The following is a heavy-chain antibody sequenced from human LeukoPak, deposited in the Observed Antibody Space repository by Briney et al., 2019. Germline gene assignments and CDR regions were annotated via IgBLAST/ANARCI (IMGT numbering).Heavy chain of an antibody. CDR2: IYTSGGT. CDR1: GGSISSYY. V-gene: IGHV4-4*09. CDR3: ARHYDFWSGYYYYYHMDV. D-gene: IGHD3-3*01. Sequence: PSETLSLTCTVSGGSISSYYWSWFRQPPGKGLEWIGYIYTSGGTNYNPSLTSQVTISVDTSQVQFSLKLSSVTAADTVVYYCARHYDFWSGYYYYYHMDVWGKGTTVTVSS. J-gene: IGHJ6*03.